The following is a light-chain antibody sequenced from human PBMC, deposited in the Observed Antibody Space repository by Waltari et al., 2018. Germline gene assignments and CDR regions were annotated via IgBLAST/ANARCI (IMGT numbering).Light chain of an antibody. CDR1: QSLNRY. Sequence: CRASQSLNRYLAWYQHKPGQAPRLLIYDASNRATGIPARFSGSGSGTDFTLTISSLEPEDFAVYYCQQRANWPPVTFGQGTRLEIK. V-gene: IGKV3-11*01. CDR3: QQRANWPPVT. CDR2: DAS. J-gene: IGKJ5*01.